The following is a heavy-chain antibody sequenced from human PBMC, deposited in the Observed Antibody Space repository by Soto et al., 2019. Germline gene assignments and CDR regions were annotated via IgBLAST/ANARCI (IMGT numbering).Heavy chain of an antibody. Sequence: QVQLVESGGGVVQPGRSLRLSCAASGFTFSSYGMHWVRQAPGKGLEWVAVIWYDGSNKYYADSVKGRFTISRDNSKNTLYLQMNSLRAEYTAVYYCARERKQLAPHYYSYGMDVWGQGTTVTVSS. V-gene: IGHV3-33*01. CDR1: GFTFSSYG. D-gene: IGHD6-6*01. CDR3: ARERKQLAPHYYSYGMDV. J-gene: IGHJ6*02. CDR2: IWYDGSNK.